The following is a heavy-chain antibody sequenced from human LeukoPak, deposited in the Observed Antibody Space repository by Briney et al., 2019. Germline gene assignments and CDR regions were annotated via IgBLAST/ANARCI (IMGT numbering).Heavy chain of an antibody. J-gene: IGHJ4*02. CDR2: IKHSGST. V-gene: IGHV4-34*01. CDR1: GGSFSGYY. Sequence: PSETLSLTCAVYGGSFSGYYWSWIRQTPGKGLEWIGEIKHSGSTNYNPSLKSRVTISVDTSKNQFSLKLSSVTAADTAVYYCARGRNDFWCGYYTGLSYWGQGTLVTVSS. CDR3: ARGRNDFWCGYYTGLSY. D-gene: IGHD3-3*01.